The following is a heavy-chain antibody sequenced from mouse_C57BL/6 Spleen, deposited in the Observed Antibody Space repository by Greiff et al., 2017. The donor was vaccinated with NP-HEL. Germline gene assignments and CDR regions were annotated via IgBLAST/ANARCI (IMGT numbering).Heavy chain of an antibody. CDR2: IYPGDGDT. D-gene: IGHD2-3*01. CDR1: GYAFSSYW. J-gene: IGHJ2*01. CDR3: ARLGIYDGYYDYLDY. Sequence: VQLQQSGAELVKPGASVKISCKASGYAFSSYWMNWVKQRPGKGLEWIGQIYPGDGDTNYNGKFKGKATLTAAKSSSTAYMQLSSLTSEDSAVYFCARLGIYDGYYDYLDYWGQGTTLTVSS. V-gene: IGHV1-80*01.